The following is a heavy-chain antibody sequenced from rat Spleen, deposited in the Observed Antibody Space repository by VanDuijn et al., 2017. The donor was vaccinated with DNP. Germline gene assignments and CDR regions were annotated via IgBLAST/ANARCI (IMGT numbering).Heavy chain of an antibody. CDR2: INSAGTT. V-gene: IGHV3-3*01. CDR3: AIWLPGAPFAY. D-gene: IGHD3-1*01. J-gene: IGHJ3*01. Sequence: EVQLQESGPGLVKTSQSLSLTCSVTGYSLTSSYRWNWIRKFPGNKLEWLGSINSAGTTNYNPSLKSRISITRDTSKNQLFLQVNSVTAEDTATYYCAIWLPGAPFAYWSQGTLVTVSS. CDR1: GYSLTSSYR.